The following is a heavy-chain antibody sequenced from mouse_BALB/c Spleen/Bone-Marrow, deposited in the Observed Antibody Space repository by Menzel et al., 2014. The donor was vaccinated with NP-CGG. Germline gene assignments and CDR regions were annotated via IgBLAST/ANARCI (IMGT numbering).Heavy chain of an antibody. Sequence: QVQLQQSGAELVWPGVSVKISCKGSGYTFTDYAMHWVKQSHAKSLEWIGVISTYYGDASYNQKFKGKATMTVDKSSSTAYMELARLTSEDSAIYYCARDAMDYWGQGTSVAVSS. J-gene: IGHJ4*01. CDR2: ISTYYGDA. CDR1: GYTFTDYA. V-gene: IGHV1S137*01. CDR3: ARDAMDY.